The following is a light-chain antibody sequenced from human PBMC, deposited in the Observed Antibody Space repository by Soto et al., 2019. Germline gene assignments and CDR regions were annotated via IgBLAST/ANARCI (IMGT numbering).Light chain of an antibody. Sequence: QSLLTQPPSVSAAPGHKVTISCSGSSSNIGNNYVSWYQQFPGTAPKLRTYDNNKRPSGIPDRFSGSKSGTSATLGITGLQTGDEADYHCGTWDASLSAYVFGTGTKVTVL. CDR3: GTWDASLSAYV. CDR1: SSNIGNNY. V-gene: IGLV1-51*01. CDR2: DNN. J-gene: IGLJ1*01.